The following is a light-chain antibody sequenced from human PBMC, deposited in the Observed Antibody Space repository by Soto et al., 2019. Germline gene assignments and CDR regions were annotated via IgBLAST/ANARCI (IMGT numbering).Light chain of an antibody. V-gene: IGLV2-14*01. CDR3: NSFTTSGTYV. CDR2: DVS. Sequence: QSVLTQPASVSGSPGQSIAISCTGTSSNVGAYNYVSWYQQYPGKAPKLMIFDVSYRPSGVSNRFSGSKSGNTASLTISGLQAEDEADYYCNSFTTSGTYVFGTRTKVTVL. CDR1: SSNVGAYNY. J-gene: IGLJ1*01.